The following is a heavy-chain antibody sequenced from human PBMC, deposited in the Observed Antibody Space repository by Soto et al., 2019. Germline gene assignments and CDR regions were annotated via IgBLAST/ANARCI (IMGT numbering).Heavy chain of an antibody. J-gene: IGHJ6*02. D-gene: IGHD6-19*01. Sequence: PGGSMRVSCAAAGFTISSYGMHWVSQNTGKGLEWVAVIWYDGSNKYYADSVKGRFTISRDNSKNTLYLQMNSLRAEDTAVYYCASSVAGPYYYYYGMDVWGQGTTVTVSS. CDR2: IWYDGSNK. V-gene: IGHV3-33*01. CDR3: ASSVAGPYYYYYGMDV. CDR1: GFTISSYG.